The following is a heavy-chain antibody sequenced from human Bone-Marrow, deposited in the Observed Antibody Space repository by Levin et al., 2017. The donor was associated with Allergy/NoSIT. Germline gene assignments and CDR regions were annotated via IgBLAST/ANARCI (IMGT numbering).Heavy chain of an antibody. D-gene: IGHD1-20*01. CDR3: ASHILTGTTADAFGV. Sequence: PGGSLRLSCAASGFTFRDYYMSWIRQAPGKGLEWVSYISVSSSTIYYADSVEGRFTISRDDARNSLYLQMNSLRAEDTAVYYCASHILTGTTADAFGVWGQGTMVTVSS. CDR1: GFTFRDYY. J-gene: IGHJ3*01. V-gene: IGHV3-11*01. CDR2: ISVSSSTI.